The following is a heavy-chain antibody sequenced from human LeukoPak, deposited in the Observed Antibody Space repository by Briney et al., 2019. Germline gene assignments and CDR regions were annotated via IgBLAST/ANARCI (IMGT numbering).Heavy chain of an antibody. CDR1: GVSFSGYY. V-gene: IGHV4-34*01. J-gene: IGHJ4*02. CDR3: ASLGIDDY. D-gene: IGHD7-27*01. CDR2: INHSGST. Sequence: SETLSLTCAVYGVSFSGYYWSWIRQPPGKGLEWIGEINHSGSTNYNPSLKSRVTISVDTSKNQFSLKLSSVTAADTAVYYCASLGIDDYWGQGTLVTVSS.